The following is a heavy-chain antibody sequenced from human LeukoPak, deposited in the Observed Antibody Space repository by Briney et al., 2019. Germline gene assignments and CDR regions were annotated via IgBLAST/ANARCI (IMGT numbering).Heavy chain of an antibody. J-gene: IGHJ3*02. Sequence: TVKVSCKASGGTFSSYAISWVRQAPGQGLEWMGGIIPIFGTANYAQKFQGRVTITADESTSTAYMELSSLRSEDTAVYYCARQRWLQSGDAFDIWGQGTMVTVSS. CDR2: IIPIFGTA. V-gene: IGHV1-69*01. CDR3: ARQRWLQSGDAFDI. CDR1: GGTFSSYA. D-gene: IGHD5-24*01.